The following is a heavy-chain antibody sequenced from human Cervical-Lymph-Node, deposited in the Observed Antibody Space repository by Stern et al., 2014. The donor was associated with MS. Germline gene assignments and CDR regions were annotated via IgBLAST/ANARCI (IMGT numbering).Heavy chain of an antibody. Sequence: ESGPALVRPTQTLTLTCSLSGFSVGTSGMRVSWIRQPPGKALEWLARLDWDDDKFYSTSLKSRLTISKDISKNQVVLTMTNMDPVDTGSYYCARHRPNCSGGSCYLTLFDYWGQGTLVTVSS. D-gene: IGHD2-15*01. CDR1: GFSVGTSGMR. J-gene: IGHJ4*02. V-gene: IGHV2-70*04. CDR2: LDWDDDK. CDR3: ARHRPNCSGGSCYLTLFDY.